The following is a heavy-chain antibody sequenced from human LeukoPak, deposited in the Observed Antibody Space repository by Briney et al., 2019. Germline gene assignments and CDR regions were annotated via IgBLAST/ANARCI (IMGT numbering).Heavy chain of an antibody. CDR3: AIGEQWLVHYYYYYMDV. V-gene: IGHV7-4-1*02. CDR2: INTNTGNP. J-gene: IGHJ6*03. D-gene: IGHD6-19*01. Sequence: GASVKVSCKASGYTFTSYAMNWVRQAPGQGLEWMGWINTNTGNPTYAQGFTGRFVFSLDTSVSTAYLQISSLKAEDTAVYYCAIGEQWLVHYYYYYMDVWGKGTTVTISS. CDR1: GYTFTSYA.